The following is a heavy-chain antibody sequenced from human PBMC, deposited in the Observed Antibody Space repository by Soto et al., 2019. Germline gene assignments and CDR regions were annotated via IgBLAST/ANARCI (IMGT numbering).Heavy chain of an antibody. Sequence: ESGGGVVQPGRSLRLSCAASGFTFSSYGMHWVRQAPGKGLEWVAVISYDGSNKYYADSVKGRFTISRDNSKNTLYLQMNSLRAEDTAVYYCASAAGYSYGSNNDYWGQGTLVTVSS. CDR3: ASAAGYSYGSNNDY. CDR2: ISYDGSNK. J-gene: IGHJ4*02. V-gene: IGHV3-30*03. D-gene: IGHD5-18*01. CDR1: GFTFSSYG.